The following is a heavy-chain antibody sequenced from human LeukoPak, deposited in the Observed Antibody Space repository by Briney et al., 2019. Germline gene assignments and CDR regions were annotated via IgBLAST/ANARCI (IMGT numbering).Heavy chain of an antibody. CDR3: ARSDGEWLGYNWFDP. CDR2: IYYSGST. Sequence: SETLSLTCTVSGGSISSYYWSWIRQPPRKGLKWIGCIYYSGSTNYNPSLKSRVTISVDTSKTPFSLTLSSVTAADTAVYYCARSDGEWLGYNWFDPWGQGTLVTVSS. D-gene: IGHD6-19*01. J-gene: IGHJ5*02. V-gene: IGHV4-59*08. CDR1: GGSISSYY.